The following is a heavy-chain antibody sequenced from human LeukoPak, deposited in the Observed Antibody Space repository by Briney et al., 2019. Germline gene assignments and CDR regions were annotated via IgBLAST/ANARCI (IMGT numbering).Heavy chain of an antibody. J-gene: IGHJ3*02. CDR2: IYSGGST. CDR1: GFTVSSNY. Sequence: PVGSLRLSCAASGFTVSSNYMNWVRQAPGKGLEWVSVIYSGGSTFYADSVEGRFTISRDNSNNTLYLQMNSLRAEDTAMYYCAREYYDNSGGEDAFDIWGPGTMVTVSS. V-gene: IGHV3-53*01. D-gene: IGHD3-22*01. CDR3: AREYYDNSGGEDAFDI.